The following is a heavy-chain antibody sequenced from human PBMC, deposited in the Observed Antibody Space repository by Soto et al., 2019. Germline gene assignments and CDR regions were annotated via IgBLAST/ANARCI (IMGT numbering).Heavy chain of an antibody. V-gene: IGHV3-23*01. Sequence: EVQLLESGGGLVQPGGSLRLSCAASGFTFSSYAMNWVRQAPGKGLEWVSSISGRSDFIHYADSVKGRFTVSRDNSVNTLYLQMNSLRAEDTAVYYCAKNFRGKEERLPKWFDPWGQGTLVTVSS. J-gene: IGHJ5*02. D-gene: IGHD1-1*01. CDR3: AKNFRGKEERLPKWFDP. CDR1: GFTFSSYA. CDR2: ISGRSDFI.